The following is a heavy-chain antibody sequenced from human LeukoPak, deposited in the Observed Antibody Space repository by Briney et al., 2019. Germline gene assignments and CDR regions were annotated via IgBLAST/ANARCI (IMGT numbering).Heavy chain of an antibody. CDR2: ISAYNGNT. D-gene: IGHD6-19*01. J-gene: IGHJ4*02. Sequence: ASVKVSCKASGYTFTSYGISRVRQAPGQGLEWMGWISAYNGNTNYAQKLQGRVTMTTDTSTSTAYMELRSLRSDDTAVYYCARDQGSGWYGGNDYWGQGTLVTVSS. V-gene: IGHV1-18*01. CDR3: ARDQGSGWYGGNDY. CDR1: GYTFTSYG.